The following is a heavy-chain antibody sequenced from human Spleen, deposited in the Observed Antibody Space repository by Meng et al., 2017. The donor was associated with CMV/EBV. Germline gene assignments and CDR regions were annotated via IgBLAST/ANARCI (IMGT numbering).Heavy chain of an antibody. CDR2: INHSGST. J-gene: IGHJ4*02. V-gene: IGHV4-34*01. CDR1: GGSFSGYY. D-gene: IGHD3-22*01. CDR3: AIHYYDSSGYPPFDY. Sequence: SQTPSLTCAVYGGSFSGYYWSWIRQPPGKGLEWIGEINHSGSTNYNPSLKSRVTISVDTSKNQFSLKLSSVTAADTAVYYCAIHYYDSSGYPPFDYWGQGTLVTVSS.